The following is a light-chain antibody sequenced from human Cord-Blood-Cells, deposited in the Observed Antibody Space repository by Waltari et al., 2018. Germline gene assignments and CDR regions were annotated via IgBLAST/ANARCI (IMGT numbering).Light chain of an antibody. V-gene: IGLV2-23*01. CDR3: CSYAGSVV. CDR1: SSDVGSYNL. Sequence: QSALTQPASVSGSPGQSITISCTGTSSDVGSYNLVSWYQQHPGKAPKLMLYEGSKRRSGVSNRFSGSKSGNTASLTISGLQAEDEADYYCCSYAGSVVFGGGTKLTVL. CDR2: EGS. J-gene: IGLJ2*01.